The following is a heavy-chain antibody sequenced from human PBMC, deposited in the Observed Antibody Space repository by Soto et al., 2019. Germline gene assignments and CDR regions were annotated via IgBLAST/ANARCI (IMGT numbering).Heavy chain of an antibody. CDR2: ISGDGGTT. CDR3: AKADASRYTFLLFQH. V-gene: IGHV3-23*01. J-gene: IGHJ4*02. CDR1: VCTFSSYA. D-gene: IGHD3-16*02. Sequence: SAGSLRLSCASSVCTFSSYAMSCVRDSPGKWLEWVSAISGDGGTTYYADSVKGRLTISRDNSKNTVYVQMNRLRAEDTAIYYCAKADASRYTFLLFQHWGQGTLVNVS.